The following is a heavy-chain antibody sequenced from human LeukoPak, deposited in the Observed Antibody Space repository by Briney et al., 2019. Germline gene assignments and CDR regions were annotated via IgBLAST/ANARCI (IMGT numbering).Heavy chain of an antibody. CDR3: ARAEYSYGSTGQDFDY. Sequence: GGSLRLSCAASGFTFSSYWMHWVRQAPGKGLVWVSRINRDGSSTSYADSGKGRFTTSRDNAKNTLYLKMNSLRAEKTAVYYCARAEYSYGSTGQDFDYWGQGTLVTVSS. V-gene: IGHV3-74*01. CDR2: INRDGSST. D-gene: IGHD5-18*01. J-gene: IGHJ4*02. CDR1: GFTFSSYW.